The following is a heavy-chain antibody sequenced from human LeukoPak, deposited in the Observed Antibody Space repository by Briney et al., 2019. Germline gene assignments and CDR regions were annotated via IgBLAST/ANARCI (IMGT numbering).Heavy chain of an antibody. V-gene: IGHV3-66*01. CDR3: ARDPQAVRTNTYA. Sequence: GGSLRLSCAASGFTVSNNYMNWVRQAPGKGLEWVSLIYSGGDTHYADSVKGRFTISRDSSKNTLYLQMNSLRAEDTAVYYCARDPQAVRTNTYAWGQGTLVTVSS. D-gene: IGHD4/OR15-4a*01. CDR2: IYSGGDT. CDR1: GFTVSNNY. J-gene: IGHJ5*02.